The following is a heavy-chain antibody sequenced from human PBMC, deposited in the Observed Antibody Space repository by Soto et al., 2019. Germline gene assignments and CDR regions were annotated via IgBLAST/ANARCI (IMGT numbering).Heavy chain of an antibody. CDR3: ARDTPDTAMDY. CDR1: GFTFSSYG. J-gene: IGHJ4*02. V-gene: IGHV3-33*01. CDR2: IWYDGSNK. D-gene: IGHD5-18*01. Sequence: QVQLVESGGGVVQPGRSLRLSCAASGFTFSSYGMHWVRQAPGKGLEWVAVIWYDGSNKYYAVSVKGRFTISRDNSKNTLYLQMNSLRAEDTAVYYCARDTPDTAMDYWGQGTLVTVSS.